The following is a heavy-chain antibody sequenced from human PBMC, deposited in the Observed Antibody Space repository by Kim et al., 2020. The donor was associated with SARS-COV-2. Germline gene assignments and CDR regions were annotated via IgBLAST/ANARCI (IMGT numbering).Heavy chain of an antibody. D-gene: IGHD6-13*01. V-gene: IGHV4-34*01. J-gene: IGHJ6*02. CDR1: GGSFSGYY. CDR3: ARSRYTHGGYYYGMDV. Sequence: SETLSLTCAVYGGSFSGYYWSWIRQPPGKGLEWIGEINNSGSTNYNPSLKSRVTITVDTSKNQFSLKLSPVTAADTAVYYCARSRYTHGGYYYGMDVWGQGTTVTVSS. CDR2: INNSGST.